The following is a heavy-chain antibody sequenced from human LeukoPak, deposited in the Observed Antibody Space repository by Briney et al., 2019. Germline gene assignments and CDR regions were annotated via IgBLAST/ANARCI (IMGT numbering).Heavy chain of an antibody. J-gene: IGHJ4*02. D-gene: IGHD3-22*01. Sequence: PSETLSLTCTVSGGSISSYYWSWIRQPPGKGLEWIGYIYYSGSTNYNPSLKSRVTISVDTSKNQFSLKLRSVTAADTAVYYCARSAHYCQFDYWGQGTLVTVSS. CDR2: IYYSGST. V-gene: IGHV4-59*01. CDR1: GGSISSYY. CDR3: ARSAHYCQFDY.